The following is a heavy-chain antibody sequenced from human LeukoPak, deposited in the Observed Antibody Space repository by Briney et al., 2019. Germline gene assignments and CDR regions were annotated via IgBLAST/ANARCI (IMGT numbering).Heavy chain of an antibody. J-gene: IGHJ6*02. V-gene: IGHV4-39*01. CDR2: ISYTGST. CDR3: ARHAEGMDV. CDR1: GGSISSSSYY. Sequence: SETLSLTCTVSGGSISSSSYYWDWIRLPPGKGLEWIGSISYTGSTFYNPSLKSRVTISVDTSKNQFSLNLSSVTAADTAVYYCARHAEGMDVWGQGTTVTVSS. D-gene: IGHD1-14*01.